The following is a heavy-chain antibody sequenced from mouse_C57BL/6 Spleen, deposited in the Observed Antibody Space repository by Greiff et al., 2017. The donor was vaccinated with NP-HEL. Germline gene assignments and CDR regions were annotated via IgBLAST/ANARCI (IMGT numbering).Heavy chain of an antibody. CDR1: GYSITSGYY. J-gene: IGHJ2*01. V-gene: IGHV3-6*01. Sequence: EVQLVESGPGLVKPSQSLSLTCSVTGYSITSGYYWNWIRQFPGNKLEWMGYISYDGSNNYNPSLKNRISITRDTSKNQFFLKLNSVTTEDTATYYCAGGSFDYWGQGTTLTVSS. CDR2: ISYDGSN. CDR3: AGGSFDY.